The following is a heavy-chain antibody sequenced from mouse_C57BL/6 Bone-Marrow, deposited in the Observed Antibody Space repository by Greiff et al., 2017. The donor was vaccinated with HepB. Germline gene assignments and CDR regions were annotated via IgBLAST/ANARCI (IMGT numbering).Heavy chain of an antibody. Sequence: QVQLQHPGAELVMPGASVKLSCKASGYTFTSYWMHWVKQRPGQGLEWIGEIDPSDSYTNYNQKFKGKSTLTVDKSSSTAYMQLSSLTSEDSAVYYCARYDGYYSWFAYWGQGTLVTVSA. CDR1: GYTFTSYW. CDR2: IDPSDSYT. V-gene: IGHV1-69*01. J-gene: IGHJ3*01. D-gene: IGHD2-3*01. CDR3: ARYDGYYSWFAY.